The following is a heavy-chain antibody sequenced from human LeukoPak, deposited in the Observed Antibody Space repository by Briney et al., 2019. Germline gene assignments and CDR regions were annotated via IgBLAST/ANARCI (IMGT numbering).Heavy chain of an antibody. D-gene: IGHD3-9*01. Sequence: SETLSLTCTVSGGSISSYYWSWIRQPPGKGLEWIGYIYYSGSTNYNPSLKSRVTISVDTSKNQFSLKLNSVTAADTAVYYCARLGRDYDILTGYYHPPLWGQGTLVTVSS. CDR2: IYYSGST. V-gene: IGHV4-59*08. CDR3: ARLGRDYDILTGYYHPPL. J-gene: IGHJ4*02. CDR1: GGSISSYY.